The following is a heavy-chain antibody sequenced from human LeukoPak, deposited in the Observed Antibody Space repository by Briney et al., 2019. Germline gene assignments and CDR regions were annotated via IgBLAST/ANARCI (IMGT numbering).Heavy chain of an antibody. D-gene: IGHD2-15*01. CDR1: GYTFTGYY. Sequence: ASVKVSCTASGYTFTGYYMHWVRQAPGQGLEWMGWINPNSGGTNYAQKFQGRVTMTRDTSISTAYMELSRLRSDDTAVYYCARSLRVVVAATRDDAFDIWGQGTMVTVSS. J-gene: IGHJ3*02. CDR3: ARSLRVVVAATRDDAFDI. V-gene: IGHV1-2*02. CDR2: INPNSGGT.